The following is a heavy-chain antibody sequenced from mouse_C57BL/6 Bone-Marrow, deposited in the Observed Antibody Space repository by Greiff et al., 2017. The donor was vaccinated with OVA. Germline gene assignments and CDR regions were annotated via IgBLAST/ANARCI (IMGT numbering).Heavy chain of an antibody. J-gene: IGHJ3*01. CDR2: IYPGGGYT. V-gene: IGHV1-63*01. D-gene: IGHD1-1*01. Sequence: QVQLQQSGAELVRPGTSVKMSCKASGYTFTNYWIGWAKQRPGHGLEWIGDIYPGGGYTNYNEKFKGKATLTVDTSSSTAYMQLSSLTSEDSAVYYCARLDTTVPAYWGQGTLVTVSA. CDR1: GYTFTNYW. CDR3: ARLDTTVPAY.